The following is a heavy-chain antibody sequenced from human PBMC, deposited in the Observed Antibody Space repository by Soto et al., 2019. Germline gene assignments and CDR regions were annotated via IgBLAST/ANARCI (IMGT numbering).Heavy chain of an antibody. CDR1: GGSISSSSYY. Sequence: SETLSLTCTVSGGSISSSSYYWGWIRQPPGKGLEWIGSIYYSGSTYYNPSLKSRVTISVDTSKNQFSLKLSSVTAADTAVYYCARHVGVTMVRGVPYYFDYWGQGTLVTVSS. CDR3: ARHVGVTMVRGVPYYFDY. D-gene: IGHD3-10*01. CDR2: IYYSGST. J-gene: IGHJ4*02. V-gene: IGHV4-39*01.